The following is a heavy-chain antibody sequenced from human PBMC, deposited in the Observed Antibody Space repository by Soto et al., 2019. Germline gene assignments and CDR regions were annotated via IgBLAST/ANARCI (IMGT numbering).Heavy chain of an antibody. Sequence: GESLKISCKGSGYSFTSYWISWVRQMPGKGLEWMGRIDPSDSYTNYSPSFQGHVTISADKSISTAYLQWSSLKASDTAMYYCALVGVGATVPGYYYYGMDVWGQGTTVTVSS. J-gene: IGHJ6*02. CDR2: IDPSDSYT. CDR1: GYSFTSYW. D-gene: IGHD1-26*01. V-gene: IGHV5-10-1*01. CDR3: ALVGVGATVPGYYYYGMDV.